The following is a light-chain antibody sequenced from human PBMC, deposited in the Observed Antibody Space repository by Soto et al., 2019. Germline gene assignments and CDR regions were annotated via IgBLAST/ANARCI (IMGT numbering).Light chain of an antibody. V-gene: IGLV1-44*01. CDR1: SFNIGSNT. CDR3: AAWDGSLIGWV. J-gene: IGLJ3*02. Sequence: QPVLTQPPSASGTPGQRVTISCSGSSFNIGSNTANWYQQLPGTAPKLLIYSNNRRPSGVPDRFSGSKSGTSASLAISGLQSEDEADYYCAAWDGSLIGWVFGGGTQLTVL. CDR2: SNN.